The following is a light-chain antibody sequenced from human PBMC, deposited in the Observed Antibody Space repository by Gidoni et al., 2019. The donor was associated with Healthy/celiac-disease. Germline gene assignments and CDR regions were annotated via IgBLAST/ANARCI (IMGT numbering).Light chain of an antibody. J-gene: IGLJ1*01. CDR2: DVS. Sequence: QSALPQPASVSGSPGQSITISCTGTSSDVGGYHYVSWYQQHPGKAPKLMIYDVSNRPSGVSNRFSGSKSGNTASLTISGLQAEDEADYSCSSYTSSSLKVFGTGTKVTVL. CDR1: SSDVGGYHY. CDR3: SSYTSSSLKV. V-gene: IGLV2-14*01.